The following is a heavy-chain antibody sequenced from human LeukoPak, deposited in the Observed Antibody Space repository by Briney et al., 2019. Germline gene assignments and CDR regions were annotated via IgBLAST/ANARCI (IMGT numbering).Heavy chain of an antibody. CDR3: ASLGIGTNYDSSGYPVDY. D-gene: IGHD3-22*01. J-gene: IGHJ4*02. Sequence: ASVKVSCKASGYTFTGYYMRWVRQAPGQGLEWMGWINPNSGGTNYAQKFQGRVTMTRDTSISTAYMELSRLRSDDTAVYYCASLGIGTNYDSSGYPVDYWGQGTLVAVSS. V-gene: IGHV1-2*02. CDR1: GYTFTGYY. CDR2: INPNSGGT.